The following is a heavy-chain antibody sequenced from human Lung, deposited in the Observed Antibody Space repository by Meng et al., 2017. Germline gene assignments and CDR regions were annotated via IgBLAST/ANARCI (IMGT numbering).Heavy chain of an antibody. CDR3: ARGTPGRSYSDY. Sequence: QVQPVQSGPEVKKPGASVKVSCKASDYTFTGYGVSWVRQAPGQGLEWMAWLGAHDGDTSHAPKFQGRVTVSADRPTATAYMELRSLRSDDTAVYCCARGTPGRSYSDYWGQGTLVTVSS. J-gene: IGHJ4*02. CDR2: LGAHDGDT. CDR1: DYTFTGYG. D-gene: IGHD3-10*01. V-gene: IGHV1-18*01.